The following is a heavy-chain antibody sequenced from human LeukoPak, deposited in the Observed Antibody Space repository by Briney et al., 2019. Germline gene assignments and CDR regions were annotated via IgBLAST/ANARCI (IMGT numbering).Heavy chain of an antibody. D-gene: IGHD1-26*01. CDR3: ARERLGGSLDY. V-gene: IGHV3-74*01. CDR2: VNGDVSGT. CDR1: GFTFSKYW. J-gene: IGHJ4*02. Sequence: GGSLRLSCAASGFTFSKYWMHWVRQAPGKGLVWVSRVNGDVSGTVYADSVKGRFTISRDNAKNTVYLQMNSLRADDAAVYYCARERLGGSLDYWGQGTLVTVSS.